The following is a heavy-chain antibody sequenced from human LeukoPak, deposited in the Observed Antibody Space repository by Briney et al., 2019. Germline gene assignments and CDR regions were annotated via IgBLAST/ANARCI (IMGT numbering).Heavy chain of an antibody. CDR1: GFTFSSYS. Sequence: GGSLRLSCAASGFTFSSYSMNWVRQAPGKGLEWVSSISSSSSYIYYADSVKGRFTISRDNAKYSLYLQMNSLRAEDTAVYYCARVFGYYDSSGYYGGGAVDIWGQGTMVTVST. D-gene: IGHD3-22*01. CDR3: ARVFGYYDSSGYYGGGAVDI. CDR2: ISSSSSYI. J-gene: IGHJ3*02. V-gene: IGHV3-21*01.